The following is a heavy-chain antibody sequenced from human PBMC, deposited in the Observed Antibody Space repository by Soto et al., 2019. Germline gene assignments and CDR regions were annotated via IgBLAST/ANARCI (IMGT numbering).Heavy chain of an antibody. J-gene: IGHJ3*02. D-gene: IGHD5-12*01. CDR1: GGSISSYY. CDR3: ARGGGYDSHDAFDI. Sequence: QVQLQESGPGLVKPSETLSLTCTVSGGSISSYYWSWIRQPPGKGLEWIGYIYYSGSTNYNPSLKSRVTISVDTSKNPFSLKLSSVTAADTAVYYCARGGGYDSHDAFDIWGQGTMVTVSS. CDR2: IYYSGST. V-gene: IGHV4-59*01.